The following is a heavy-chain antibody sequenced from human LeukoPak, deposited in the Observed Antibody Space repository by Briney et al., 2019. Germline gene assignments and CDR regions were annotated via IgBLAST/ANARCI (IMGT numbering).Heavy chain of an antibody. D-gene: IGHD3-22*01. V-gene: IGHV3-21*01. J-gene: IGHJ4*02. CDR3: ARDDSSGYEDY. Sequence: GGSLRLSCAASGFILTTYSINWVRQAPGKRLEWVSSISSSSTYIYYAVSVKGRFTISRDNAKNSLYLQMNSLRAEDTAVYYCARDDSSGYEDYWGQGTLVTVSS. CDR2: ISSSSTYI. CDR1: GFILTTYS.